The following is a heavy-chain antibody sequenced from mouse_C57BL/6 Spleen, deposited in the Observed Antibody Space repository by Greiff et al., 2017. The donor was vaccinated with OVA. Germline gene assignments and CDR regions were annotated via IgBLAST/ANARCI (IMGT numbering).Heavy chain of an antibody. CDR3: TRIYYYGSSYP. CDR1: GYTFTDYE. V-gene: IGHV1-15*01. D-gene: IGHD1-1*01. CDR2: IDPETGGT. Sequence: VQLQESGAELVRPGASVTLSCKASGYTFTDYEMHWVKQTPGHGLEWIGAIDPETGGTAYNQKFKGKAILTADKSSSTAYMELRSLTSEDSAVYYCTRIYYYGSSYPWGTGTTVTVSS. J-gene: IGHJ1*03.